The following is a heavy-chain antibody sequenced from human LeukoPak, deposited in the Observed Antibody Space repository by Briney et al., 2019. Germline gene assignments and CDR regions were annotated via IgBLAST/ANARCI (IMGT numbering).Heavy chain of an antibody. V-gene: IGHV1-18*01. CDR2: ISPYNGNT. D-gene: IGHD3-16*02. CDR3: ARELPVWRSYRYFGY. Sequence: ASVKVSCKASGYAFTNYVISWVRQAPGQGLEWMGWISPYNGNTDYAEKLQDRVTMTADTSTSTVYMELQSLRSDDTAVYYCARELPVWRSYRYFGYWGQGTVDTVSS. J-gene: IGHJ4*02. CDR1: GYAFTNYV.